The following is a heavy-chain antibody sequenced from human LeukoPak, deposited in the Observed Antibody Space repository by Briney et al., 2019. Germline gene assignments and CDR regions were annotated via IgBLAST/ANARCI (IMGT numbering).Heavy chain of an antibody. CDR1: EFTFSTYA. V-gene: IGHV3-30*04. CDR2: ISRDGLDT. CDR3: AKDRLGSGWSGFDY. J-gene: IGHJ4*02. D-gene: IGHD6-19*01. Sequence: GGSLRLSCAASEFTFSTYAMHWVRQAPGKGPEWVAVISRDGLDTYYADSVRGRFTISRDNSKNTLYLQMNSLRAEDTAVYYCAKDRLGSGWSGFDYWGQGTLVTVSS.